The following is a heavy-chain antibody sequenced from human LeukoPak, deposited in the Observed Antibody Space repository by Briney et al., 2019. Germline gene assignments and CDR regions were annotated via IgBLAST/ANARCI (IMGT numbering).Heavy chain of an antibody. V-gene: IGHV3-48*04. Sequence: GGSLRLSCAASGFTFSSYAMSWVRQAPGKGLEWVSYISSSGSTIYYADSVKGRFTISRDNAKNSLYLQMSSLRAEDTAVYYCTRRNPGFYMDVWGRGTTVTVSS. CDR1: GFTFSSYA. CDR3: TRRNPGFYMDV. J-gene: IGHJ6*02. CDR2: ISSSGSTI. D-gene: IGHD7-27*01.